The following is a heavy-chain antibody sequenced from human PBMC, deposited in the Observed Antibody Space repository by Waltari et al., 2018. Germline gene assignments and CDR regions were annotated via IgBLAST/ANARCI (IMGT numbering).Heavy chain of an antibody. CDR1: GGTFSSYA. Sequence: QVQLVQSGAEVKKPGSSVKVSCKASGGTFSSYAISWVRQATGQGLEWMGGIIPILGIANYAQKFQGRVTITADKSTSTAYMELSSLRSEDTAVYYCARGDCGGDCSQYYYYYMDVWGKGTTVTVSS. CDR3: ARGDCGGDCSQYYYYYMDV. J-gene: IGHJ6*03. D-gene: IGHD2-21*01. CDR2: IIPILGIA. V-gene: IGHV1-69*10.